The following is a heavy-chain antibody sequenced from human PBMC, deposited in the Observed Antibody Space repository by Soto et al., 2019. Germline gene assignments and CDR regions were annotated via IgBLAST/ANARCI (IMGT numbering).Heavy chain of an antibody. CDR3: ARRGYSSSWYYYYYYGMAV. D-gene: IGHD6-13*01. CDR1: GYTFTSYD. CDR2: MNPNSGNT. V-gene: IGHV1-8*01. J-gene: IGHJ6*02. Sequence: QVQLVQSGAEVKKPGASVKVSCKASGYTFTSYDINWVRQATGQGLEWMGWMNPNSGNTGYAQKFQGRVTXTXNXXISTAYMELSSLRSEDTAVYYCARRGYSSSWYYYYYYGMAVWGQGTTVTVSS.